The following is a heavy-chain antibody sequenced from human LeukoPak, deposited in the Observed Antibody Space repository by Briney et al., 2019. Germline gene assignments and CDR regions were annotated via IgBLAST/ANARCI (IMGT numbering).Heavy chain of an antibody. D-gene: IGHD1-26*01. CDR1: GFTFSSYW. J-gene: IGHJ4*02. CDR3: ARDSPSGSYYSTFDY. V-gene: IGHV3-7*01. CDR2: IKQDGSEK. Sequence: GGSLRLSCAASGFTFSSYWMSWVSQAPGKGLEWVANIKQDGSEKYYVGSVKGRFTISRDNAKNSLYLQMNSLRAEDTAVYYCARDSPSGSYYSTFDYWGQGTLVTVSS.